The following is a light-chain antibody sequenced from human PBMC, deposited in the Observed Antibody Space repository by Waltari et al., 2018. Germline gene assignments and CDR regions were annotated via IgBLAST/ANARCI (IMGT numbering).Light chain of an antibody. Sequence: DIQLTQSPSFLSASVGDRVTITCRASQGITNYLAWYQQKPGKAPELLIDAASSLQSGVPSRFSGSGSGTECTLTISGRQPEDFATYYCQQRNSDRTFGQGTKVDIK. V-gene: IGKV1-9*01. CDR1: QGITNY. CDR2: AAS. J-gene: IGKJ1*01. CDR3: QQRNSDRT.